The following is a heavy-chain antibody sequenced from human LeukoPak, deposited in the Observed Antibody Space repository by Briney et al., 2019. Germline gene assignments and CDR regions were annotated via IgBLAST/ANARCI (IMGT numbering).Heavy chain of an antibody. V-gene: IGHV4-61*02. J-gene: IGHJ4*02. Sequence: PSETLSLTCTVSGGSISRGSYYWSWIRQPAGKGLEWIGRIYSSGSTNYNPSLKSRVTISVDTSKNHFSLKLSSVTAADTAVYYCARDRGESSSSSDHWGQGTLVTVSS. CDR3: ARDRGESSSSSDH. CDR1: GGSISRGSYY. CDR2: IYSSGST. D-gene: IGHD6-6*01.